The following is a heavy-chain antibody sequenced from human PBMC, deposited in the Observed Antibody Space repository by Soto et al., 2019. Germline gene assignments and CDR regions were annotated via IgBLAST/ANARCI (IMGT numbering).Heavy chain of an antibody. Sequence: ASVKVSCKASGYTFTSYGISWVRQAPGQGLEWMGWISAYNGSTNYAQKLQGRVTMTTDTSTSTAYMELRSLRSDDTAEYYCARDMSGYCSGGSCEELDYWGQGTLVTVSS. CDR2: ISAYNGST. V-gene: IGHV1-18*01. CDR3: ARDMSGYCSGGSCEELDY. J-gene: IGHJ4*02. CDR1: GYTFTSYG. D-gene: IGHD2-15*01.